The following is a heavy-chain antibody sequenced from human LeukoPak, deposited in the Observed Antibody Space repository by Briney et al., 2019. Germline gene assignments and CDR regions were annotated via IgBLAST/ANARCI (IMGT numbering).Heavy chain of an antibody. V-gene: IGHV4-30-2*01. CDR1: GGSISSGGYS. J-gene: IGHJ4*02. CDR2: IYHSGTT. D-gene: IGHD1-26*01. Sequence: PSETLSLTCAVSGGSISSGGYSWSWIRQPPGKGLEWIGYIYHSGTTYYNPSLKSRVTISVDTSKNQFSLKLSSVTAADTAVYYCARYLGAHDYWGQGTLVTVSS. CDR3: ARYLGAHDY.